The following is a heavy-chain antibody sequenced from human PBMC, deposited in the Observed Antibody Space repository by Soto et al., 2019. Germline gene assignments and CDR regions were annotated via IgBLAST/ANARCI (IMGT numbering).Heavy chain of an antibody. V-gene: IGHV1-3*01. CDR1: GYTFTSYA. Sequence: ASVKVSCKASGYTFTSYAMHWVRQAPGQRLEWMGWINAGNGNTKYSQKFQGRVTITRDTSASTAYMELSSLRSEDTAVYYCARDRAVVVPAALGRGYFQHWGQGTLVTVSS. CDR3: ARDRAVVVPAALGRGYFQH. CDR2: INAGNGNT. J-gene: IGHJ1*01. D-gene: IGHD2-2*01.